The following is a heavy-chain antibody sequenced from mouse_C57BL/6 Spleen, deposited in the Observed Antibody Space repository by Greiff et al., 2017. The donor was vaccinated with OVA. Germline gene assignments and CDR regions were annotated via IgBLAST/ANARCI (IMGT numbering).Heavy chain of an antibody. D-gene: IGHD2-5*01. CDR1: GYTFTSYW. CDR3: ARDSNYDWYFDV. V-gene: IGHV1-72*01. CDR2: IDPNSGGT. Sequence: QVQLKQPGAELVKPGASVKLSCKASGYTFTSYWMHWVKQRPGRGLEWIGRIDPNSGGTKYNEKFKSKATLTVDKPSSTAYMQLSSLTSEDSAVYYCARDSNYDWYFDVWGTGTTVTVSS. J-gene: IGHJ1*03.